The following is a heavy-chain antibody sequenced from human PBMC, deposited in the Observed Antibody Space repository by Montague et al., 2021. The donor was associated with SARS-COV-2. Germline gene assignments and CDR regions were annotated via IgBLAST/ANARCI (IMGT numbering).Heavy chain of an antibody. J-gene: IGHJ4*02. CDR3: ARIRDYDILTGSYSGFDY. V-gene: IGHV2-70*01. Sequence: VKPTQTLTLTCTFSGFSLSTSGMRVSWIRQPPGKALEWLALIDWDDDKYYSTSLKTRLTISKDTSKNQVVLTMTNMDPVDTATYYCARIRDYDILTGSYSGFDYWGQGTLVTVSS. CDR2: IDWDDDK. D-gene: IGHD3-9*01. CDR1: GFSLSTSGMR.